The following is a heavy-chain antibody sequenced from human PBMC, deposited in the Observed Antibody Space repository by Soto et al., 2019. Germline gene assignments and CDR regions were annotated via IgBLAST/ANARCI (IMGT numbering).Heavy chain of an antibody. D-gene: IGHD2-2*01. CDR2: INAGNGYT. J-gene: IGHJ5*02. Sequence: QVKLEQSGAEEKKPGASVKVSCKAFGYSFSSHAIHWVRQAPGQRLEWMGWINAGNGYTEYSQKLQGRVTITRDTSASAAYMELSSLRFEDTAVYYCARGSLFGVVVYWDLWGQGTLVTVSS. CDR3: ARGSLFGVVVYWDL. CDR1: GYSFSSHA. V-gene: IGHV1-3*05.